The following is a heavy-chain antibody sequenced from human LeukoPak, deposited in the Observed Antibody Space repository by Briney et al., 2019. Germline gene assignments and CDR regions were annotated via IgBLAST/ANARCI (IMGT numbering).Heavy chain of an antibody. CDR3: ARDAGTGWYFDL. D-gene: IGHD3/OR15-3a*01. V-gene: IGHV4-59*11. Sequence: SETLSLTCSVSGGAISSHYWSWIRQPPGKGLEWIGYIYYSGSTNYNPSLKSRVTMSVDTSKNQFSLKLNSVTAADTALYFCARDAGTGWYFDLWGRGTLVTVSS. J-gene: IGHJ2*01. CDR2: IYYSGST. CDR1: GGAISSHY.